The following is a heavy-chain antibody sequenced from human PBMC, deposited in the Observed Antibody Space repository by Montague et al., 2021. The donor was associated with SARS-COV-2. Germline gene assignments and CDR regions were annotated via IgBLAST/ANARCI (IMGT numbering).Heavy chain of an antibody. D-gene: IGHD3-10*01. CDR3: ASSYYYGSGTYVYNYYMDV. Sequence: SETLSLTCTVSGGSVSSSPYYWGWIRQPPGRGLEWVGSISYSGRTYFSPSLKSRLTISVDSSENQFSLRLSSVTAADTAVYYCASSYYYGSGTYVYNYYMDVWGQGTTGTGPS. CDR1: GGSVSSSPYY. V-gene: IGHV4-39*01. J-gene: IGHJ6*03. CDR2: ISYSGRT.